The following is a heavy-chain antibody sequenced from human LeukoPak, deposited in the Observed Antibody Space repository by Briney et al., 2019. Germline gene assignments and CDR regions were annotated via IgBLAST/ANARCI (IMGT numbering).Heavy chain of an antibody. V-gene: IGHV3-30*02. Sequence: GGSLRLSCAASGFTFSRYWMHWVRQVPGKGLEWVAFIRYDGSNKYYADSVKGRFTISRDNSKNTLYLQMNSLRAEDTAVYYCAKDSSGGSYYDYWGQGTLVTVSS. D-gene: IGHD1-14*01. J-gene: IGHJ4*02. CDR2: IRYDGSNK. CDR3: AKDSSGGSYYDY. CDR1: GFTFSRYW.